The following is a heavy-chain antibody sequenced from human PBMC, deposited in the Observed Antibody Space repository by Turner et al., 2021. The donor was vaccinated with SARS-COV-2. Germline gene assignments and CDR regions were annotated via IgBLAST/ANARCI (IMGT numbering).Heavy chain of an antibody. J-gene: IGHJ3*02. CDR1: GITFIAYG. CDR3: ARDHYYDSSGYTLDAFDI. D-gene: IGHD3-22*01. Sequence: EVQLLESGGGLVQPGGSLRLSCAASGITFIAYGFNWVRQAPGKGLEWVSTIDGSGERTYYTDSVKGRFTISRDNSNNTVYLQMNSLRAEDTAVYYCARDHYYDSSGYTLDAFDIWGQGTMVTISS. V-gene: IGHV3-23*01. CDR2: IDGSGERT.